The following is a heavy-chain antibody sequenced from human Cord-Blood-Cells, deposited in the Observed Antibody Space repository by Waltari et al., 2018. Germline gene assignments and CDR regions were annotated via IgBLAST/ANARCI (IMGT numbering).Heavy chain of an antibody. CDR3: ARHATGATQDY. D-gene: IGHD1-26*01. J-gene: IGHJ4*02. CDR1: GGSFSGYY. Sequence: QVQLQQWGAGLLKPSETLSLTCAVYGGSFSGYYWSWIRQLPGKGLEWIGEINHSGRTNYTPSRKSRFTMSVDTSKNQFSRKLSSVTAADTAVYYCARHATGATQDYWGQGTLVTVSS. CDR2: INHSGRT. V-gene: IGHV4-34*01.